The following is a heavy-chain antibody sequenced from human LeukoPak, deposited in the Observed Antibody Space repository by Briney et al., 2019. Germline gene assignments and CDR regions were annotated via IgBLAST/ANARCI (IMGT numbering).Heavy chain of an antibody. Sequence: SETLSLTCTVSGGSISSYYWSWIRQAPGKGLEWIGYIYYSGSTNYNPSLKSRVTISVDTSKNQFSLKLSSVTAADTAVYYCAREIVVVVAATQRHYYYYYGMDVWGQGTTVTVSS. CDR2: IYYSGST. D-gene: IGHD2-15*01. V-gene: IGHV4-59*01. CDR1: GGSISSYY. CDR3: AREIVVVVAATQRHYYYYYGMDV. J-gene: IGHJ6*02.